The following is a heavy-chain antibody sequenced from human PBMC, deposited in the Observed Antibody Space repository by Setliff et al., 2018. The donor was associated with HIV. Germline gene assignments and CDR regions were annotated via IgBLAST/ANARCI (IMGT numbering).Heavy chain of an antibody. D-gene: IGHD5-12*01. Sequence: GSLRLSCEASGFRVTDTYMAWVRQAPGKGLEWIGEINHTGNTQYNPSLKSRVTISVDTSKNQFSLNLNSVTAADTAVYYCARLGAEDFSDYDWVDYWGQGTLVTVSS. CDR3: ARLGAEDFSDYDWVDY. CDR1: GFRVTDTY. CDR2: INHTGNT. J-gene: IGHJ4*02. V-gene: IGHV4-34*01.